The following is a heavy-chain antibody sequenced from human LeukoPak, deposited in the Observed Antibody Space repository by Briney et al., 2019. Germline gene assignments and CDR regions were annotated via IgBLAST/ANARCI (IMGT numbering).Heavy chain of an antibody. V-gene: IGHV3-30*02. CDR2: IRYDGSNK. Sequence: GGSLRLSCAASGFTFSSYGMHWVRQAPGKGLEWVAFIRYDGSNKYYADSVKGRFTIPRDNSKNTLYLQMNSLRAEDTAVYYCAKDQGSGWTFDYWGQGTLVTVSS. CDR1: GFTFSSYG. CDR3: AKDQGSGWTFDY. J-gene: IGHJ4*02. D-gene: IGHD6-19*01.